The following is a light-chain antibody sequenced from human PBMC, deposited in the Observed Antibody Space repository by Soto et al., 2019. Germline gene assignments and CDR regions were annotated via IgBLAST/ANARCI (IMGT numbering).Light chain of an antibody. CDR3: CSYAGSSTVV. CDR2: EVS. J-gene: IGLJ2*01. CDR1: SSDVGSYNL. Sequence: QSVLTQPASVSGSPGQSITISCTGTSSDVGSYNLVSWYQQHPGKAPKLMIYEVSKQPSGVSNRFSGSKSGNTASLTISGRQAEDEADYYCCSYAGSSTVVFGGGTKLTVL. V-gene: IGLV2-23*02.